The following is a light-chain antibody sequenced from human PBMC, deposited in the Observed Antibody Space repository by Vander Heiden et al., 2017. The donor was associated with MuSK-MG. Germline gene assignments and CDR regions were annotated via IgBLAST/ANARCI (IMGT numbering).Light chain of an antibody. CDR1: QSVSSGY. J-gene: IGKJ2*01. CDR2: GTS. CDR3: QQDGSSPTT. V-gene: IGKV3-20*01. Sequence: EIVLTQSPGTLSLSPGERATLSCRASQSVSSGYLAWYQQQPGQAPRLLIHGTSKTATGVPDRFSGGGSGTDFTLTISRLEPEDFAVYYCQQDGSSPTTFGQGTKLDIK.